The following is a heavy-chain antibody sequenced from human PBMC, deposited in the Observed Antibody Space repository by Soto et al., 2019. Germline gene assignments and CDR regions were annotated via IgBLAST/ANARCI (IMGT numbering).Heavy chain of an antibody. Sequence: EVQLVVSGGGLVKPGGSLRLSCAVSGFNVNNAWMTWVRQAPGKGLEWVGRIKSKNDGGTTDYAAPVKGRFTISRDDSKNTVYLQMDSLKSEDTAVYYCRSGYDYWGEGTLVTVSS. CDR1: GFNVNNAW. D-gene: IGHD3-22*01. V-gene: IGHV3-15*07. J-gene: IGHJ4*02. CDR3: RSGYDY. CDR2: IKSKNDGGTT.